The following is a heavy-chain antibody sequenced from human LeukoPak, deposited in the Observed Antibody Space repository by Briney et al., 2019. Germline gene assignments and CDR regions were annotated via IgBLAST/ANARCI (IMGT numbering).Heavy chain of an antibody. Sequence: PGGSLRLSCAASGFTFSSYSMSWVRQAPGKGLEWVSAISGSGGSTYYADSMKGRFTISRDNSKNTPYLQMNSLRAEDTAVYYCARASRRYSSSWTDYWGQGTLVTVSS. J-gene: IGHJ4*02. CDR3: ARASRRYSSSWTDY. CDR1: GFTFSSYS. V-gene: IGHV3-23*01. CDR2: ISGSGGST. D-gene: IGHD6-13*01.